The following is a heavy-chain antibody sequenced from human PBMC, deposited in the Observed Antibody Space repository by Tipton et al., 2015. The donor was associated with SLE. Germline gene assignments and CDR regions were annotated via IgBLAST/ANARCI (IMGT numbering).Heavy chain of an antibody. CDR1: GGSISSYY. CDR2: IYYSGST. V-gene: IGHV4-59*08. CDR3: ARGPRDDYVWGSYRGDYYFDY. Sequence: TLSLTCTVSGGSISSYYWSWIRQPPGKGLEWIGYIYYSGSTYYNPSLKSRVTISVDTSKNQFSLKLSSVTAADTAVYYCARGPRDDYVWGSYRGDYYFDYWGQGTLVTVSS. D-gene: IGHD3-16*02. J-gene: IGHJ4*02.